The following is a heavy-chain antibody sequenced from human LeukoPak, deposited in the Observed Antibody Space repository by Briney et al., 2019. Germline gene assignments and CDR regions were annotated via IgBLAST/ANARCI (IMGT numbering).Heavy chain of an antibody. J-gene: IGHJ4*02. CDR3: ARHEGSGSYRFDY. D-gene: IGHD1-26*01. V-gene: IGHV4-39*01. CDR1: GGSISSSSYY. CDR2: IYYSGSI. Sequence: SETLSLTCTVSGGSISSSSYYWGWIRQPPGKGPEWIGNIYYSGSIYYNPPLKSRVTICVDTSKNQFSLKLSYVRAADTALYYCARHEGSGSYRFDYWGQGTLVAVCS.